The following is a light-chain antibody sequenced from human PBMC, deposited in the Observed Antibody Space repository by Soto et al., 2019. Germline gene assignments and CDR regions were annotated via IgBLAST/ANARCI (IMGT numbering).Light chain of an antibody. CDR1: SSDVGGYNF. Sequence: ALTQPASVSGSPGQSITISCTGTSSDVGGYNFVSWYQQHPGKAPKLIIYEVTHRPSGVSNRFSGSKSGNTASLTISGLQAEDEADYYCSSYTASNILEVFGTGTKLTVL. J-gene: IGLJ1*01. V-gene: IGLV2-14*01. CDR2: EVT. CDR3: SSYTASNILEV.